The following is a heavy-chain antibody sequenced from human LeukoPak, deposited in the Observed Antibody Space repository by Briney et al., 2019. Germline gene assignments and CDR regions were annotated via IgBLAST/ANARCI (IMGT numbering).Heavy chain of an antibody. Sequence: GGSLRLSCVASGFTFIDYYMSWIRQAPGKGLEWVSFIRGSGSIIYYADSVKGRFTISRDNARNTLYLQMNSLRAEDTAVYYCVRDNYWSVDYWGRGTPVTVSS. CDR1: GFTFIDYY. V-gene: IGHV3-11*04. D-gene: IGHD2-8*02. CDR2: IRGSGSII. CDR3: VRDNYWSVDY. J-gene: IGHJ4*02.